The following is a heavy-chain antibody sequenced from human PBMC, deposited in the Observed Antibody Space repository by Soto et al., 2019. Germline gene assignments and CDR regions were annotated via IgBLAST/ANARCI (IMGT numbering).Heavy chain of an antibody. D-gene: IGHD6-13*01. CDR2: IPSHGSNK. V-gene: IGHV3-30*18. CDR1: GFTFSNNG. Sequence: GGSLRLSCAASGFTFSNNGMHWVRQAPGKGLEWVALIPSHGSNKYYADSVKGRFTISRDNSKNTLYLQMDSLRAEDTAVYYCAKGYSSSWSSNLDYWGQGTLVTVSS. J-gene: IGHJ4*02. CDR3: AKGYSSSWSSNLDY.